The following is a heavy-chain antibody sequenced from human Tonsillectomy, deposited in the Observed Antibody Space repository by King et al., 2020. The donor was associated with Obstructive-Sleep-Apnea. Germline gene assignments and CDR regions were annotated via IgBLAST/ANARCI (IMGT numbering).Heavy chain of an antibody. CDR2: IYSGGST. CDR3: ARFGVTVYYYYGMDV. D-gene: IGHD1-14*01. V-gene: IGHV3-66*01. Sequence: VQLVESWGGLVQPGGSLRLSCAASGFTVSSNYMSWVRQAPGKGLEWVSIIYSGGSTYYADSVEGRFTISRDNSNNTLYLQMNSRRAEDTAVYYCARFGVTVYYYYGMDVWGQGTTVTVSS. J-gene: IGHJ6*02. CDR1: GFTVSSNY.